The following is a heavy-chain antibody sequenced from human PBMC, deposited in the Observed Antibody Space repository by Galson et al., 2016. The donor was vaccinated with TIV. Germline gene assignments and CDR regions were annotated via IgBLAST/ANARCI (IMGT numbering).Heavy chain of an antibody. J-gene: IGHJ4*02. V-gene: IGHV3-30*03. CDR3: ARTLTSYYFDY. CDR2: ISYDGSN. CDR1: GFTFTSYS. D-gene: IGHD1-20*01. Sequence: SLRLSCAASGFTFTSYSINWVRQAPGKGLEWVAVISYDGSNNADSVKGRFTISRDKSKNTLYLQMNILRGEDTAVYYCARTLTSYYFDYWGQGTLVTVSS.